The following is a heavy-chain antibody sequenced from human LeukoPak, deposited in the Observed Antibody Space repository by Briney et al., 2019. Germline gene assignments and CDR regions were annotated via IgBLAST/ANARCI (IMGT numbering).Heavy chain of an antibody. V-gene: IGHV4-34*01. CDR2: INHSGST. Sequence: KASETLSLTCAVYGGSFSGYYWSWIRQPPGKGLEWIGEINHSGSTNYNPSLKSRVTISVDTSKNQFSLKLSSVTAADTAVYYCARLAGYSYGHGSYYYYYMDVWGKGTTVTISS. J-gene: IGHJ6*03. CDR1: GGSFSGYY. D-gene: IGHD5-18*01. CDR3: ARLAGYSYGHGSYYYYYMDV.